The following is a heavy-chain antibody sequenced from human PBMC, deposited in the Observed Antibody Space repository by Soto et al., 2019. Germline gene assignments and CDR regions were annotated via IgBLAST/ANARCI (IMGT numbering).Heavy chain of an antibody. CDR3: ARGREARPVFAFDL. V-gene: IGHV2-5*01. Sequence: QGTLKESGPTLVTPTQTLTLTCSFSGFSLSTSGVGVGWVRQPPGKALEWLAHIYWSGDEHYRPSLKSRLTITKDPSKNCVFLTMTDMGPLDTATYYCARGREARPVFAFDLWGQGIVVTVSS. D-gene: IGHD6-6*01. CDR1: GFSLSTSGVG. J-gene: IGHJ3*01. CDR2: IYWSGDE.